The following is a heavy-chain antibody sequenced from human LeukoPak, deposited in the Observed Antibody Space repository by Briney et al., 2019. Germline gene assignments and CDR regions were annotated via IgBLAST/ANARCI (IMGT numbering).Heavy chain of an antibody. V-gene: IGHV5-51*01. CDR2: IYPGDSAT. CDR3: ARLPRRTTYYFDC. J-gene: IGHJ4*02. CDR1: GYSFTSYW. D-gene: IGHD1-1*01. Sequence: GESLKISCKGSGYSFTSYWIGWVRQMPGKGLEWMGIIYPGDSATRYSPSFQGQVTISADKSISTAYLQWSSLKASDTAMYYCARLPRRTTYYFDCWGQGTLVTVSS.